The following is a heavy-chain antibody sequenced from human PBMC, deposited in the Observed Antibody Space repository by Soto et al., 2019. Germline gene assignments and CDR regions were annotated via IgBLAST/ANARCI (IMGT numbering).Heavy chain of an antibody. Sequence: ASVKVSCKASGYTFTSYYIHWVRQAPAQGLEWMGIINPSGGSTSYAQKFQGRVTMTRDTSTSTVYMELSSLRSEDTAVYYCARDMIQLWLPRGSLDYWGQGTLVTVSS. CDR2: INPSGGST. D-gene: IGHD5-18*01. CDR3: ARDMIQLWLPRGSLDY. J-gene: IGHJ4*02. CDR1: GYTFTSYY. V-gene: IGHV1-46*01.